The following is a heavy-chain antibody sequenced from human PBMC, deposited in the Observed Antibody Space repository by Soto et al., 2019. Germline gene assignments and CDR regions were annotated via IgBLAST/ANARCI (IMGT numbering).Heavy chain of an antibody. CDR1: GFTFSTHA. D-gene: IGHD2-15*01. V-gene: IGHV3-23*01. J-gene: IGHJ4*02. CDR2: ISHSGIST. CDR3: ANGCLGAGGYCSGPTCNSAY. Sequence: EVQLWESGGGWVQPGGSLSFSCAASGFTFSTHAMSWVRQAPGKGLERVSGISHSGISTYYAESVKDRFTFSRDNSTNTLYLQMSSLIVDDTAIYYCANGCLGAGGYCSGPTCNSAYWGQGALFTVAS.